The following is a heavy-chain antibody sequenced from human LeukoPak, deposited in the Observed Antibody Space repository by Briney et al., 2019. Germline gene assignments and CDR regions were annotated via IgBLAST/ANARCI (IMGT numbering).Heavy chain of an antibody. CDR2: IYSGGST. J-gene: IGHJ4*02. CDR3: AGPRIAAAGWTDY. D-gene: IGHD6-13*01. Sequence: GGSLRLSCAASGFTFSSYAMSWVRQAPGKGLEWVSVIYSGGSTYYADSVKGRFTISRDNSKNTLYLQMNSLRAEDTAVYYCAGPRIAAAGWTDYWGQGTLVTVSS. CDR1: GFTFSSYA. V-gene: IGHV3-66*04.